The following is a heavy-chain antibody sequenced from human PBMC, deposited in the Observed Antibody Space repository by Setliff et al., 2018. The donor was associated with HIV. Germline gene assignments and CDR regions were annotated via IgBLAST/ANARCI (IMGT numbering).Heavy chain of an antibody. V-gene: IGHV3-21*04. J-gene: IGHJ4*02. CDR3: VKDSEGGYTYGAYDY. D-gene: IGHD5-18*01. CDR1: GSTFRNYN. Sequence: GGSLRLSCAASGSTFRNYNFNWVRQAPGRGLEWVSSISSSSSYIYYADSVKGRFTISRDTSTNTLYLQMHSLRADDTAVYYCVKDSEGGYTYGAYDYWGQGTLVTVSS. CDR2: ISSSSSYI.